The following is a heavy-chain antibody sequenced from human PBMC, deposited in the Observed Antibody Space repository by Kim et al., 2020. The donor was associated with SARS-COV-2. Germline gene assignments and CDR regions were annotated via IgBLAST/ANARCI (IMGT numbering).Heavy chain of an antibody. D-gene: IGHD2-8*02. J-gene: IGHJ4*02. V-gene: IGHV3-11*04. CDR3: ARCGGCFYHFDY. Sequence: KGRINHCKEKAKNSLYLQMNSLRAEDTAVYYCARCGGCFYHFDYWGQGTLVTVSS.